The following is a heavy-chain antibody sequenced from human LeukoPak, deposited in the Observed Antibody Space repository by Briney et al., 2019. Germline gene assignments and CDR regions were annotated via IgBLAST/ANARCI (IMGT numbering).Heavy chain of an antibody. J-gene: IGHJ4*02. CDR1: GFTFSSYA. CDR3: AKAKLSGGWYFDY. D-gene: IGHD2-15*01. V-gene: IGHV3-23*01. Sequence: PGASLRLSCAASGFTFSSYAMSWVRQAPGKGLEWVSAISGGGGSTYYADSVKGRFTISRDNSKNTLYLQMNSLRAEDTAVYYCAKAKLSGGWYFDYWGQGTLVTVSS. CDR2: ISGGGGST.